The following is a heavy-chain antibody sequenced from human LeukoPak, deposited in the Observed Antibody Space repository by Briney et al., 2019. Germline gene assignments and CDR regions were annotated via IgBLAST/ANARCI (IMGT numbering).Heavy chain of an antibody. CDR2: IYYSGST. D-gene: IGHD6-19*01. CDR1: GGSISSYY. V-gene: IGHV4-59*08. J-gene: IGHJ4*02. CDR3: ARLIAVAGRGEWVDY. Sequence: PSETLSLTCTVSGGSISSYYWSWIRQPPGKGLEWIGYIYYSGSTNYNPSLKSRVTISVDTSKNQFSLKLSSVTAADTAVYYCARLIAVAGRGEWVDYWGQGTLVTVSS.